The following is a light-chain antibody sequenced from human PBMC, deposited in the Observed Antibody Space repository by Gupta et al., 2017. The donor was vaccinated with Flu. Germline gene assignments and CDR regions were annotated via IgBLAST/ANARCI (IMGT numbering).Light chain of an antibody. J-gene: IGLJ1*01. CDR3: CSYAGSVYV. CDR2: DVS. Sequence: QSALTQPRSVSGSPGQSVTISCTGTSSDVGGYNYVSWYQQHPGKAPKLMIYDVSKRPSGVPDRFSGSKSSNTASLTISGLQAEDEADYYCCSYAGSVYVFGTGTKVTVL. CDR1: SSDVGGYNY. V-gene: IGLV2-11*01.